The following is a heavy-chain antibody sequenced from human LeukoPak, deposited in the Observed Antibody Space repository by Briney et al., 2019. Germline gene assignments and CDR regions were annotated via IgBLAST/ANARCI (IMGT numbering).Heavy chain of an antibody. CDR1: GFTVSSNY. CDR3: ARGGPAAGRFDY. D-gene: IGHD6-13*01. V-gene: IGHV3-66*01. CDR2: IYSGGST. Sequence: GGSLRLSCAASGFTVSSNYMSWVRQAPGQGLEWVSVIYSGGSTYHADSVKGRFTISRDNSKNTLYLQMNSLRAEDTAVYYCARGGPAAGRFDYWGQGTLVTVSS. J-gene: IGHJ4*02.